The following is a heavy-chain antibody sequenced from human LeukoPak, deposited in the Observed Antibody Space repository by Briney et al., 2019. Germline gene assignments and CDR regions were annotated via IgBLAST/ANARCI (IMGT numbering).Heavy chain of an antibody. J-gene: IGHJ4*02. CDR2: INPNSGDT. CDR3: ARAVPTVTDFDY. Sequence: ASVEVSCKASGFTFTGYYMSWVRQAPGQGLEWMGWINPNSGDTDYAQRFQGRVTMTRDTSISTAYMELSRLTSDDTAIYYCARAVPTVTDFDYWGQGTLVTVSS. V-gene: IGHV1-2*02. CDR1: GFTFTGYY. D-gene: IGHD4-17*01.